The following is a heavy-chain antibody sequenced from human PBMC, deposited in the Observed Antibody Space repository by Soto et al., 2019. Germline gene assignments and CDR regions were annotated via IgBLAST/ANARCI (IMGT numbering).Heavy chain of an antibody. Sequence: SETLSLTCTVSGGSINNYYWGWIRRPPGKGLEWIGYFYDSGSSHYSPSLESRVTISADTSKNQVSLKLSSVTAADTAVYYCTRSFPYGCSGGSCYHDYCDQGNPVTVSA. D-gene: IGHD2-15*01. CDR1: GGSINNYY. J-gene: IGHJ4*01. CDR2: FYDSGSS. V-gene: IGHV4-59*01. CDR3: TRSFPYGCSGGSCYHDY.